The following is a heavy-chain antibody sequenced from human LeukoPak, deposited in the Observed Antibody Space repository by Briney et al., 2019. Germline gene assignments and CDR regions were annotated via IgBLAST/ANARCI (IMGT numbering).Heavy chain of an antibody. CDR3: PNDIMARVVVPAVHYMDV. V-gene: IGHV3-43D*04. Sequence: PGGSLRLSCAASGFTYDDYAMHWVPHAPGKCLEWVSLISWDGGNTYYADSVKGRFTISRDNSKNSLYLQMNSLRADDTTLYYCPNDIMARVVVPAVHYMDVWGKGTTVTVSS. CDR1: GFTYDDYA. J-gene: IGHJ6*03. CDR2: ISWDGGNT. D-gene: IGHD2-2*01.